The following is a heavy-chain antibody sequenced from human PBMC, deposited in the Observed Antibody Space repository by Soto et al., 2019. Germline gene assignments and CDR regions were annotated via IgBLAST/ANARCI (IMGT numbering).Heavy chain of an antibody. J-gene: IGHJ6*03. CDR1: GYTFTSYA. D-gene: IGHD6-6*01. CDR3: TRDRYVEYSSSSTLYYYYYYMDV. Sequence: ASVKVSCKASGYTFTSYAMHWVRQAPGQRLEWMGWINAGNGNTKYSQKFQGRVTITRDTSASTAYMELSSLRSEDTAVYYCTRDRYVEYSSSSTLYYYYYYMDVWGKGTTVTVSS. V-gene: IGHV1-3*01. CDR2: INAGNGNT.